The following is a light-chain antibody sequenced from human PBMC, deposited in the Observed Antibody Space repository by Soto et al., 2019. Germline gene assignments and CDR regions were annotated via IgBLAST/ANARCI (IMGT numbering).Light chain of an antibody. CDR3: SSYTSGSTPDV. Sequence: QSALTQPASVSGSPGQSITISCTGTSSDVGAYDYVSWFQQYPGKAPKLMIYDVTDRPSGVFDRFFGSKSGNTASLTISGLQAEDEADYYCSSYTSGSTPDVFGTGTKLTVL. CDR1: SSDVGAYDY. CDR2: DVT. V-gene: IGLV2-14*03. J-gene: IGLJ1*01.